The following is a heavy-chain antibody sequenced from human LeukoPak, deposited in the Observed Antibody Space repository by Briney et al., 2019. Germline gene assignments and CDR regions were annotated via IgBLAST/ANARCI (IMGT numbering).Heavy chain of an antibody. CDR3: ARMTTVTTPYYFDY. CDR1: GGSISSGDYY. V-gene: IGHV4-30-4*08. D-gene: IGHD4-11*01. CDR2: IYYSGST. Sequence: PSETLSLTCTVSGGSISSGDYYWSWIRQPPGKGLEWIGYIYYSGSTYYNPSLKSRVTISVDTSKNQFSLKLSSVTAADTAVHYCARMTTVTTPYYFDYWGQGTLVTVSS. J-gene: IGHJ4*02.